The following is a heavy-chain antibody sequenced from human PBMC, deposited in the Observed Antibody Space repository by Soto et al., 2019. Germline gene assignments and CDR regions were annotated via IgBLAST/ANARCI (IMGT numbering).Heavy chain of an antibody. D-gene: IGHD2-8*01. CDR3: HRQSIANRFDY. J-gene: IGHJ4*02. Sequence: GGSLRLSCAASGFTFSSYGMHWVRQAPGKGLEWVAVIWYDGSNKYYADSVKGRFTISRDNSKNTLYLQMNSLRAEDTAVYYCHRQSIANRFDYWGQGNLVTVSS. V-gene: IGHV3-33*01. CDR2: IWYDGSNK. CDR1: GFTFSSYG.